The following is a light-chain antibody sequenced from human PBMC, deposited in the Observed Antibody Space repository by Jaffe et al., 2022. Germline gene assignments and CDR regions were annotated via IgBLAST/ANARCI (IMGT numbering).Light chain of an antibody. J-gene: IGLJ2*01. V-gene: IGLV3-9*01. Sequence: YELTQSLSVSVALGQTAGITCEGDNIGSNNVHWFQQKPGQAPVLVIYRDNNRPSGIPERFSGSNSGNTATLTISKAQAGDEADYYCQVWDLNIYAIFGGGTKLTVL. CDR1: NIGSNN. CDR3: QVWDLNIYAI. CDR2: RDN.